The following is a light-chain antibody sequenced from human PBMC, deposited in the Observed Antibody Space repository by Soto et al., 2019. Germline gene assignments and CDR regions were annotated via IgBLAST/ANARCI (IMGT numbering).Light chain of an antibody. CDR2: RDH. CDR3: AVWDDRLSGL. J-gene: IGLJ3*02. V-gene: IGLV1-47*01. Sequence: QSALTQSPSASGTPGQRVIITCSGGTSNVERNYVYWYQHLPGAAPKLLIYRDHQRPSGVPDRFSASKSGTSASLAISGLRSEDEADYYCAVWDDRLSGLFGGGTKLTVL. CDR1: TSNVERNY.